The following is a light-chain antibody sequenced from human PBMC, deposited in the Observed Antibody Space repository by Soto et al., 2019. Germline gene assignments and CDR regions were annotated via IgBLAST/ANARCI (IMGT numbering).Light chain of an antibody. CDR2: EVS. CDR1: SSDVGGYNY. Sequence: QSALTQPPSASGSPGQSVTISCTGTSSDVGGYNYDSWYQQHPGKAPKLMIYEVSKRPSGVPDRFSGSKSGNTASLTVSGLQAEDEADYYCSSYAGSNNRYVFGTGTKLTVL. CDR3: SSYAGSNNRYV. J-gene: IGLJ1*01. V-gene: IGLV2-8*01.